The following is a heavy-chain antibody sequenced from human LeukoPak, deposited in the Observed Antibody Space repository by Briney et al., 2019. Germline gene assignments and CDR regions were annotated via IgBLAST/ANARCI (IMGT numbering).Heavy chain of an antibody. CDR2: IYYSGST. CDR3: AREPSYYYDGSGYYVDY. J-gene: IGHJ4*02. V-gene: IGHV4-39*02. Sequence: PSETLSLTCTVSGGSISSSSYYWSWIRQPPGKGLEWIGSIYYSGSTYYNPSLKSRVTISVDTSKNQFSLKLSSVTAADTAVYYCAREPSYYYDGSGYYVDYWGQGTLVTVSS. CDR1: GGSISSSSYY. D-gene: IGHD3-22*01.